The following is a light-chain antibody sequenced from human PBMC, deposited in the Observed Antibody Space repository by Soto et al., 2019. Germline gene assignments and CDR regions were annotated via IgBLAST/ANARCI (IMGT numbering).Light chain of an antibody. J-gene: IGKJ1*01. CDR1: HSVSSNY. Sequence: EIVLTQSPGTLSLSPGERATLSCRSSHSVSSNYLAWYQQKPGQDPRLLIYDVSSRATGIPDRFSGSGSGTDFTLTISRLEPVDFAVYYCQQYGISPTFGQGTKVEIK. V-gene: IGKV3-20*01. CDR2: DVS. CDR3: QQYGISPT.